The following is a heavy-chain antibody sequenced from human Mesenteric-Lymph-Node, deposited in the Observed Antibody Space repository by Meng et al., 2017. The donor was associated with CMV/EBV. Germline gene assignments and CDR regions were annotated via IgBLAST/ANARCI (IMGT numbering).Heavy chain of an antibody. J-gene: IGHJ4*02. CDR1: GFTFNRYT. D-gene: IGHD4-11*01. CDR2: MSYDGGNY. V-gene: IGHV3-30-3*01. CDR3: AREGGRDYSNQFAH. Sequence: GESLKISCAASGFTFNRYTMHWIRQAPGKGLEWLTFMSYDGGNYLYADSVRGRFTISRDNSKNTLYLQMSSLRAEDSAVYYCAREGGRDYSNQFAHWGQGTLVTVSS.